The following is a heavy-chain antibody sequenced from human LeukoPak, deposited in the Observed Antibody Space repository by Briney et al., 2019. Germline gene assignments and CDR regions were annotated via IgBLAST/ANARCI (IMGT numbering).Heavy chain of an antibody. V-gene: IGHV4-34*01. CDR2: INHSGST. D-gene: IGHD4-17*01. CDR3: ARGVYGDRLDY. CDR1: GGSFSGYY. J-gene: IGHJ4*02. Sequence: SETLSLTCAVYGGSFSGYYWSWIRQPPGKGLEWIGEINHSGSTNYNPSLKSRVTISVDTSKNQFSLKLSSVTAADTAVYYCARGVYGDRLDYWGQGTLVTASS.